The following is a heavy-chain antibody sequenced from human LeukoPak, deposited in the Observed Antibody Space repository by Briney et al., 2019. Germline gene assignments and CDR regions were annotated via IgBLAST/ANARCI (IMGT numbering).Heavy chain of an antibody. CDR1: RYTFTGYY. D-gene: IGHD5-18*01. Sequence: ASVKVSCKASRYTFTGYYMHWARQAPGQGLEGMGWINSNSGGTNYAQKLHGRGAITRYTSISTAYMELRSLRSDDTAVYYCASHQKDSIQLWFVAVDDAFDIWGQGTMVTVSS. CDR2: INSNSGGT. V-gene: IGHV1-2*02. CDR3: ASHQKDSIQLWFVAVDDAFDI. J-gene: IGHJ3*02.